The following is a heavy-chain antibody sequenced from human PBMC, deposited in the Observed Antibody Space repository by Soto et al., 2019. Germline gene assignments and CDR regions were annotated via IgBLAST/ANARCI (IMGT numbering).Heavy chain of an antibody. Sequence: ASVKVSCKVSGYTLTELSMHWVRQAPGKGLEWMGGFDPEDGETIYAQKFQGRVTMTEDTSTDTAYKELSSLRSEDTAVYYCAIINPVRFLEWLSTDYYFDYWGQGTLVTVSS. CDR3: AIINPVRFLEWLSTDYYFDY. CDR2: FDPEDGET. D-gene: IGHD3-3*01. J-gene: IGHJ4*02. CDR1: GYTLTELS. V-gene: IGHV1-24*01.